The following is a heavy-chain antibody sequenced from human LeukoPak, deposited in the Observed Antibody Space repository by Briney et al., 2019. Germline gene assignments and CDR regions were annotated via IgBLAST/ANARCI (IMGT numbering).Heavy chain of an antibody. Sequence: GESLKISCKGSGYVLTSYLIVWVRQMARKGVEWMGIIYPGHSDTRYSPSFQGQVTISADKSISTAYLQWSSLKASDTAMYYCARLRRSQHGYNPLDYWGQGTLVTVSS. CDR1: GYVLTSYL. CDR3: ARLRRSQHGYNPLDY. J-gene: IGHJ4*02. CDR2: IYPGHSDT. V-gene: IGHV5-51*01. D-gene: IGHD5-24*01.